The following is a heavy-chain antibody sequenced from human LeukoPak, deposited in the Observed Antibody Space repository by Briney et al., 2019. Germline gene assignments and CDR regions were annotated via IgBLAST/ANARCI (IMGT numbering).Heavy chain of an antibody. CDR2: ISSSGSTI. Sequence: GGSLRLSCAASGFTFSSYEMNWVRQAPGKGLEWVSYISSSGSTIYYADSVKGRFTISRDNAKNSLYLQMNSLGVEDTAVYYCAELGITMIGGVWGKGTTVTISS. D-gene: IGHD3-10*02. CDR3: AELGITMIGGV. CDR1: GFTFSSYE. V-gene: IGHV3-48*03. J-gene: IGHJ6*04.